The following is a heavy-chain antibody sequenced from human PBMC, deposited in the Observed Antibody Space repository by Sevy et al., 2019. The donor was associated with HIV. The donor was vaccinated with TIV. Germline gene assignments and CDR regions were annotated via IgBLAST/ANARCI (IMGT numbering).Heavy chain of an antibody. D-gene: IGHD7-27*01. CDR1: GFTFSSYG. CDR3: AKVKNWGPSYDYYYGMDV. Sequence: GGSLRLSCAASGFTFSSYGMHWVHQAPGKGLEWVAFIRYDGSNKYYADSVKGRFTISRDNSKNMLYLQMNSLRAEDTAVYYCAKVKNWGPSYDYYYGMDVWGQGTTVTVSS. V-gene: IGHV3-30*02. CDR2: IRYDGSNK. J-gene: IGHJ6*02.